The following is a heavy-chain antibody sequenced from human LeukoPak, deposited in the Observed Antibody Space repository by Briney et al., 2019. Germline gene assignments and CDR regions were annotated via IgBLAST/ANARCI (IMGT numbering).Heavy chain of an antibody. CDR2: IYTSGST. D-gene: IGHD3-10*01. V-gene: IGHV4-4*07. CDR3: ARSAPLNYGSGSLNWFDP. J-gene: IGHJ5*02. CDR1: GGSISSYY. Sequence: SATLSLTCTVSGGSISSYYWSWIRQPAGKGLEWIGRIYTSGSTNYNPSLKSRVTMSVDTSKNQFSLKLSSVTAADTAVYYCARSAPLNYGSGSLNWFDPWGQGTLVTVSS.